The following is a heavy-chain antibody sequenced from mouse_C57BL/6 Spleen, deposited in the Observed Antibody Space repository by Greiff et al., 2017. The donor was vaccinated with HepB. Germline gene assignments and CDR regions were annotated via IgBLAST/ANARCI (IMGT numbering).Heavy chain of an antibody. V-gene: IGHV1-59*01. D-gene: IGHD1-1*01. CDR3: AIDVTTVVATD. J-gene: IGHJ2*01. Sequence: QVQLKQPGAELVRPGTSVKLSCKASGYTFTSYWMHWVKQRPGQGLEWIGVIDPSDSYTNYNQKFKGKATLTVDTSSSTAYMQLSSLTSEDSAVYYCAIDVTTVVATDWGQGTTLTVSS. CDR2: IDPSDSYT. CDR1: GYTFTSYW.